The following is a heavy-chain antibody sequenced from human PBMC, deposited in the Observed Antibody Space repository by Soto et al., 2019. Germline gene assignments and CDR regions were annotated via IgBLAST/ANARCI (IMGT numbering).Heavy chain of an antibody. J-gene: IGHJ4*02. Sequence: EVQLVESGGGLVQPGGSLRLSCAASGFTFSSYWMHWVRQAPGKGLVWVSRIKRDGSDTSYADSVKGRFTISRDSAKNTLYLQMISLRAEDTAVYYCVRVAYGDLGGWGQGTLVTVSS. CDR1: GFTFSSYW. V-gene: IGHV3-74*01. CDR3: VRVAYGDLGG. D-gene: IGHD4-17*01. CDR2: IKRDGSDT.